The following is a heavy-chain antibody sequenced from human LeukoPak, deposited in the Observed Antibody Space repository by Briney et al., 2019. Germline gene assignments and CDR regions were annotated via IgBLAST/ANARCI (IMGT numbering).Heavy chain of an antibody. D-gene: IGHD3-22*01. CDR3: AKGMFHDSSGYYSQPFNY. Sequence: PGGSLRLSCGASGFTFSSYWMSWVRQMPGKGLEWVANIDQVGYEKYYVDSVKGRFTISRDNAKNSLYLQMNSLRAEDTALYYCAKGMFHDSSGYYSQPFNYWGQGTLVTVSS. CDR2: IDQVGYEK. J-gene: IGHJ4*02. CDR1: GFTFSSYW. V-gene: IGHV3-7*03.